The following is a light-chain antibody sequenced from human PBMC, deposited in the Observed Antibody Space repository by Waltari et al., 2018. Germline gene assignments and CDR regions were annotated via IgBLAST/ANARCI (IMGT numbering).Light chain of an antibody. CDR2: AAS. Sequence: DIQMTQSPSSLSASVGDRVTITCRASQGISISLAWYQQKPGKVPKLLLYAASRLESGVPSKFSGSGSGTDYTLTISSLQPEDFATYYCQQYYSTPWTFGQGTKVEIK. V-gene: IGKV1-NL1*01. J-gene: IGKJ1*01. CDR1: QGISIS. CDR3: QQYYSTPWT.